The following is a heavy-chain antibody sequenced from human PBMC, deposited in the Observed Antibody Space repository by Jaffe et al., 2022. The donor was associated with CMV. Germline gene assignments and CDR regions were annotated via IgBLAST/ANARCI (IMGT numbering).Heavy chain of an antibody. CDR3: AKDRLLGGNYYYYYGMDV. J-gene: IGHJ6*02. Sequence: EVQLLESGGGLVQPGGSLRLSCAASGFTFSSYAMSWVRQAPGKGLEWVSAISGSGGSTYYADSVKGRFTISRDNSKNTLYLQMNSLRAEDTAVYYCAKDRLLGGNYYYYYGMDVWGQGTTVTVSS. V-gene: IGHV3-23*01. D-gene: IGHD3-22*01. CDR1: GFTFSSYA. CDR2: ISGSGGST.